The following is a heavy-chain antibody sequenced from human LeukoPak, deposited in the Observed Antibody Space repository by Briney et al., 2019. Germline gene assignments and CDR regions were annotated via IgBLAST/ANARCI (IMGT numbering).Heavy chain of an antibody. CDR2: IIPIFGTA. Sequence: SVKVSCKASGGPFSSYAISWVRQAPGQGLEWMGRIIPIFGTANYAQKFQGRVTITTDESTSTAYMELSSLRSEDTAVYYCARFFGYNRDAFDIWGQGTMVTVSS. V-gene: IGHV1-69*05. CDR1: GGPFSSYA. CDR3: ARFFGYNRDAFDI. J-gene: IGHJ3*02. D-gene: IGHD5-24*01.